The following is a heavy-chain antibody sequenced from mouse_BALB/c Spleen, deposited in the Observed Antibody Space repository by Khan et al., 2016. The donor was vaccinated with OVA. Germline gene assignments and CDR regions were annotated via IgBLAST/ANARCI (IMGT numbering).Heavy chain of an antibody. J-gene: IGHJ1*01. CDR1: GYTFTNYG. CDR2: INTYTGEP. Sequence: QIQLVQSGPELKKPGETVKISCKASGYTFTNYGMNWVKQAPGKGLKWMGWINTYTGEPTYSDDFKGLFVCLLETSASTSFLLISNLKQEDMTTSFCARISSYWYSDVWGAGTTVTVSS. CDR3: ARISSYWYSDV. V-gene: IGHV9-1*02.